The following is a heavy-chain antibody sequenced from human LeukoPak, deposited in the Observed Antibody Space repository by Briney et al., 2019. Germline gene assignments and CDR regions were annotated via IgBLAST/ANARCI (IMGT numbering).Heavy chain of an antibody. Sequence: PSETLSLTCAVYGGSFSGYYWSWIRQPPGKGLEWIGEINHSGSTNYNPSLKSRVTISVDTSKNQFSLKLSSVTAADTAVYYCARDAIAAAGTSPWADYYYMDVWGKGTTVTVSS. CDR1: GGSFSGYY. CDR3: ARDAIAAAGTSPWADYYYMDV. J-gene: IGHJ6*03. CDR2: INHSGST. D-gene: IGHD6-13*01. V-gene: IGHV4-34*01.